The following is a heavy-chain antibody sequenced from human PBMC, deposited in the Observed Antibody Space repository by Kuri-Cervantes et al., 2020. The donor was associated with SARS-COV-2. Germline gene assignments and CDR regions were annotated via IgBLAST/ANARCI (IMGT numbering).Heavy chain of an antibody. D-gene: IGHD3-3*02. CDR1: GFPFSNFE. J-gene: IGHJ3*02. CDR3: VREPHIFTYAFDI. CDR2: IGRSGAPI. V-gene: IGHV3-48*03. Sequence: GGSLRLSCAASGFPFSNFEMNWVRQAPGKGLEWVSSIGRSGAPIYYRDSLKGRFTISRDNAKYSLYLQMNSLRAEDTAVYYCVREPHIFTYAFDIWGQGTMVTVSS.